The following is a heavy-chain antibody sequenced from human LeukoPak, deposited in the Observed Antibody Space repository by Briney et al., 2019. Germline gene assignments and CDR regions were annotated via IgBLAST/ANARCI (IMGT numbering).Heavy chain of an antibody. Sequence: ASVKVSCKASGGTFSSYAISWVRQAPGQGLEWMGGIIPIFGTANYAQKFQGRVTITADESTSTAYMELSSLRSEDTAVYYCAREGRSGWTDGDLKFDYWGRGTLVTVSS. CDR3: AREGRSGWTDGDLKFDY. V-gene: IGHV1-69*13. CDR1: GGTFSSYA. D-gene: IGHD6-19*01. CDR2: IIPIFGTA. J-gene: IGHJ4*02.